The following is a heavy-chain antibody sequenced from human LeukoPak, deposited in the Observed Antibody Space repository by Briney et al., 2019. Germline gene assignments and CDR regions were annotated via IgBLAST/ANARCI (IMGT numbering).Heavy chain of an antibody. CDR3: AKDWHILTGRNCFDP. CDR2: VTSYNGDT. D-gene: IGHD3-9*01. CDR1: GYTFTNYG. J-gene: IGHJ5*02. Sequence: ASVKVSCKASGYTFTNYGISWVRQAPGQGLEWMGWVTSYNGDTNYAQRFQGRVTMSTDTSTSTAYMELRSLRFDDTAIYYCAKDWHILTGRNCFDPWGQGTLVTVSS. V-gene: IGHV1-18*01.